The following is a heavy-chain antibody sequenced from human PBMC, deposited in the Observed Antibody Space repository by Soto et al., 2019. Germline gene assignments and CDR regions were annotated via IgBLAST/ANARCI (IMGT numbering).Heavy chain of an antibody. CDR2: INPSGGST. CDR3: ARVHGYDQHFRDDITVFGPGHFEY. V-gene: IGHV1-46*03. J-gene: IGHJ4*02. Sequence: GASVKVSCKASGYTFTSYYMHWVRQAPGQGHEWMGIINPSGGSTSYAQKFQGRVTMTRDTSTSTVYMELSSLRSEDTVVYYCARVHGYDQHFRDDITVFGPGHFEYRGQGTLVPVSS. D-gene: IGHD3-3*01. CDR1: GYTFTSYY.